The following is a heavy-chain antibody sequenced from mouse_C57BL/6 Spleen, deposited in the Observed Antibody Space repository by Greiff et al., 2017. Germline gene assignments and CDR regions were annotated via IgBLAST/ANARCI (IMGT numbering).Heavy chain of an antibody. Sequence: QVQLKESGPELVKPGASVKISCKASGYAFSSSWMNWVKQRPGKGLEWIGRIYPGDGDTNYNGKFKGKATLTADKSSSTAYMQLSSLTSEDSAVYFCARDSACSTTEDWYVDVWGTGTTVTVSS. CDR3: ARDSACSTTEDWYVDV. J-gene: IGHJ1*03. D-gene: IGHD1-1*01. V-gene: IGHV1-82*01. CDR1: GYAFSSSW. CDR2: IYPGDGDT.